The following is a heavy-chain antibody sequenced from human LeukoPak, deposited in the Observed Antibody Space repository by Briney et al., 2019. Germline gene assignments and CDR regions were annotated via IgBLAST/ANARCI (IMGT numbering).Heavy chain of an antibody. CDR3: ARTYYDFWSGYYSHEGNPFDY. Sequence: TGGSLRLSCAASGFTFSRYSMNWVRQAPGKGLEWVSSISISSNYKYYPDSLKGRFTISRDNATNSLYLEMNSLRAEDTAVYYCARTYYDFWSGYYSHEGNPFDYWGQGTLVTVSS. J-gene: IGHJ4*02. V-gene: IGHV3-21*01. CDR1: GFTFSRYS. D-gene: IGHD3-3*01. CDR2: ISISSNYK.